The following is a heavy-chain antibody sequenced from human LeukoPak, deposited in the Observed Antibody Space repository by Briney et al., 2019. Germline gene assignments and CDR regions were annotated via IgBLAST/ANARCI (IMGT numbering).Heavy chain of an antibody. CDR2: IYYSGTT. J-gene: IGHJ6*02. V-gene: IGHV4-39*07. CDR1: GGSISSSSHN. Sequence: PSETVSLTCIVSGGSISSSSHNWGWIRQPPGKGLEWIGSIYYSGTTYYNPSLKSRLTISVDTSKNQFSLKLSSVTAADTAVYYCARVGGSYWYYYYYGMDVWGQGTTVTVSS. D-gene: IGHD1-26*01. CDR3: ARVGGSYWYYYYYGMDV.